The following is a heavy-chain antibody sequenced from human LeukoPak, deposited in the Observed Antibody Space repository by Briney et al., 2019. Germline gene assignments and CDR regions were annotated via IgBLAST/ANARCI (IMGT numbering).Heavy chain of an antibody. D-gene: IGHD2-21*01. CDR1: GFTFSSYH. Sequence: MTGGSLRLSCAASGFTFSSYHINWVRQAPGKGLEWVSSISSNSDYIYYADSVKGRFTISRDNAKNSLYLQMNSLRAEDTAVYYCARGLCGGDCYDYWGQGTLVTVSS. CDR3: ARGLCGGDCYDY. CDR2: ISSNSDYI. V-gene: IGHV3-21*01. J-gene: IGHJ4*02.